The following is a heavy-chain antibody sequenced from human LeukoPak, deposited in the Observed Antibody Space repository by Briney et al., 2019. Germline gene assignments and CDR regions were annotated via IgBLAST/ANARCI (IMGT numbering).Heavy chain of an antibody. CDR3: TTSHPREWLVRTYYFDY. V-gene: IGHV3-15*01. Sequence: PGGPLRLSCAASGFTFSNSAMGWVRQAPGKGLEWVGRIKSKTDGGTTDYAAPVKGRFTISRDDSKNTLYLQMNSLKTEDTAVYYCTTSHPREWLVRTYYFDYWGQGTLVTVSS. D-gene: IGHD6-19*01. CDR2: IKSKTDGGTT. J-gene: IGHJ4*02. CDR1: GFTFSNSA.